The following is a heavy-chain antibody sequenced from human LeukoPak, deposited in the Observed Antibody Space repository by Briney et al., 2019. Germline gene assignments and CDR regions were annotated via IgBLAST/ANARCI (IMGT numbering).Heavy chain of an antibody. D-gene: IGHD5-18*01. CDR3: VRDLDTTMAARYLFES. CDR2: ISPYNDNA. J-gene: IGHJ4*02. V-gene: IGHV1-18*01. Sequence: APVKVSCKASGYSFTNYGISWVRQAPGQGLEWMGWISPYNDNANYAQKLQGRVTMTTDTSTTTVYMEVRSLRSDDTAVYYCVRDLDTTMAARYLFESWGQGTLVTVSS. CDR1: GYSFTNYG.